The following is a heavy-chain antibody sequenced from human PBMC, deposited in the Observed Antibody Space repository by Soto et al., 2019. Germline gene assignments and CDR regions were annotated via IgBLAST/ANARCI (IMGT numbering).Heavy chain of an antibody. CDR1: GGSISSGGYS. J-gene: IGHJ6*02. Sequence: LSLTCAVSGGSISSGGYSWSWIRQPPGKGLEWIGYIYHSGSTYYNPSLKSRVTISVDRSKNQFSLKLSSVTAADTAVYYCARGDYGDYGMDVWGQGTTVTVSS. D-gene: IGHD4-17*01. V-gene: IGHV4-30-2*01. CDR3: ARGDYGDYGMDV. CDR2: IYHSGST.